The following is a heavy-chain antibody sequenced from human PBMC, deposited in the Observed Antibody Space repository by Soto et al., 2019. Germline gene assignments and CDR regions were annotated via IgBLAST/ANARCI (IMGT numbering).Heavy chain of an antibody. CDR1: GYTFTTYG. Sequence: QVQLVPSGAEVKKPGASVKVSCKAAGYTFTTYGITWVRQAPGQGLEWMGWISAHTGNTDYAQKLQGRVTMTTDTSTSTAYMELRSLRSDATAVYYCAIDRAGWDLVETSFDYWGQGTVVTVSS. V-gene: IGHV1-18*04. CDR3: AIDRAGWDLVETSFDY. D-gene: IGHD1-26*01. CDR2: ISAHTGNT. J-gene: IGHJ4*02.